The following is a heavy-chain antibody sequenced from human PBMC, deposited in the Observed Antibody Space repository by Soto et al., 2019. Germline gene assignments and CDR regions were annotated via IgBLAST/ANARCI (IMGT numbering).Heavy chain of an antibody. CDR2: ISAYNGYT. Sequence: ASVKVSCKASGYTFSTYSVTWVRQAPGQGLEWMGWISAYNGYTNYAPKFQGRLSMTTDTSTNTAYMELRSLRLDDTAVYYCARDRISRGRSSYGMDVWGQGNTGTVSS. CDR1: GYTFSTYS. D-gene: IGHD3-3*02. J-gene: IGHJ6*02. CDR3: ARDRISRGRSSYGMDV. V-gene: IGHV1-18*01.